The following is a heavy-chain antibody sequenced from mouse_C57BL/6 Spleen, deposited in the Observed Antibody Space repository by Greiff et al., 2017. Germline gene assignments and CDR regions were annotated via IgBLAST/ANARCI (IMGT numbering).Heavy chain of an antibody. V-gene: IGHV1-26*01. CDR1: GYTFTDYY. Sequence: VQLQQSGPELVKPGASVKISCKASGYTFTDYYMNWVKQSHGKSLEWIGDINPNNGGTSYNQKFKGKATLTVDKSSSTAYMELRSLTSEDSAVYYCASTHYYAMDYWGQGTSVTVSS. CDR2: INPNNGGT. J-gene: IGHJ4*01. CDR3: ASTHYYAMDY.